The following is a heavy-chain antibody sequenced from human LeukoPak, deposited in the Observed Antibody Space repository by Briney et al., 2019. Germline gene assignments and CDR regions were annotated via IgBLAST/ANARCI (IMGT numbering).Heavy chain of an antibody. Sequence: PGRSLRLSCAASGFTFDDYAMHWVRQAPGKGLEWVSGISWNSGSIGYADSVKGRFTISRDNAKNCLYLQMNSLRAEDTALYYCAKDLEYSSSSLDYWGQGTLVTVSS. J-gene: IGHJ4*02. V-gene: IGHV3-9*01. CDR2: ISWNSGSI. D-gene: IGHD6-6*01. CDR1: GFTFDDYA. CDR3: AKDLEYSSSSLDY.